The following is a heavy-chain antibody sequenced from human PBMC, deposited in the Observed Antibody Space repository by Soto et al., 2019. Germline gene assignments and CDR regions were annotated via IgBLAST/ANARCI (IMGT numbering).Heavy chain of an antibody. Sequence: SETLSLTCAFYGLSFSGYYWSWIRQPPGKGLEWIGEINHSGSTNYNPSLKSRVTISVDTSKNQFSLKLSSVTAADTAVYYCARAASGTYYLSAFDVWGQGTMVTVSS. D-gene: IGHD1-26*01. CDR1: GLSFSGYY. V-gene: IGHV4-34*01. CDR2: INHSGST. J-gene: IGHJ3*01. CDR3: ARAASGTYYLSAFDV.